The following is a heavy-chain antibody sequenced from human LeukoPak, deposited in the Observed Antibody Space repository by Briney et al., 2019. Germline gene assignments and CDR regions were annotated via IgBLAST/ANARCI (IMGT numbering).Heavy chain of an antibody. J-gene: IGHJ4*02. Sequence: QPGRSLRLSCAASGFTFRSYGMHWVRQAPGKGLEWVAVISYDGSHSYYADSVQGRFSISRDNSKNTLYLQMNSLRAEDTAVYYCAREEGYSYGYHYFDYWGQGTLVTVSS. CDR3: AREEGYSYGYHYFDY. CDR1: GFTFRSYG. D-gene: IGHD5-18*01. V-gene: IGHV3-30*03. CDR2: ISYDGSHS.